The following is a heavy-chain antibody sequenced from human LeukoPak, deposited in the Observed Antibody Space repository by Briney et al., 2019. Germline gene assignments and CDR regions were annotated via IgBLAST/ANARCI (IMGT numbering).Heavy chain of an antibody. CDR3: AGAALFSITMSY. J-gene: IGHJ4*02. D-gene: IGHD3-10*02. CDR1: GFTVSGTY. CDR2: IYSAGDT. V-gene: IGHV3-53*01. Sequence: GGSLRLSCAASGFTVSGTYMSCVRQAPGKGPEWVSVIYSAGDTFSADSVKGRFTISRDNSKNTVYLQMNSLRAEDTAVYYCAGAALFSITMSYWGQETLVTVSS.